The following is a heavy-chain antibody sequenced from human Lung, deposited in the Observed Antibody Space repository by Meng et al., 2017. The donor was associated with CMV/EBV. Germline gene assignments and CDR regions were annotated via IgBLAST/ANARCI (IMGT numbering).Heavy chain of an antibody. CDR1: GFTFNSYR. V-gene: IGHV3-48*03. CDR2: TSSSSSSI. CDR3: ARDAGEGIVVVPASISDY. D-gene: IGHD2-2*02. Sequence: GGSLRLSCAASGFTFNSYRMNWLRQAPGKGLEWVSYTSSSSSSIYYTDSVKGRFTISRDNAKNSLYLEMNSLRVDDTGVYFCARDAGEGIVVVPASISDYWGQGXLVTVSS. J-gene: IGHJ4*02.